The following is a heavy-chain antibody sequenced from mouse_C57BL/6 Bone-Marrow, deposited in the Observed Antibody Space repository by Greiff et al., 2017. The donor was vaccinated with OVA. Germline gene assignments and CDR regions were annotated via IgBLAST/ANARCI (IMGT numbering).Heavy chain of an antibody. CDR3: VRGSPSYYGSLAWFAY. Sequence: EVQLVESGGGLVQPKGSLKLSCAASGFTFNTYAMHWVRQAPGKGLEWVARIRSKSSNYATYYVDSVKDRFTISRDDSQSMLYLQMNNLKTEDTAMYYCVRGSPSYYGSLAWFAYWGQGTLVTVSA. V-gene: IGHV10-3*01. J-gene: IGHJ3*01. CDR1: GFTFNTYA. CDR2: IRSKSSNYAT. D-gene: IGHD1-1*01.